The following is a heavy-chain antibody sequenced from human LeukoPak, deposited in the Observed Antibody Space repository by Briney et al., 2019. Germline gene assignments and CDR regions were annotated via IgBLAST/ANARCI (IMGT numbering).Heavy chain of an antibody. Sequence: PSETLSLTCTVSGGSISSYYWSWIRQPPVKGLEWIGYIYYSGSTNYNPSLKSRVTISVDTSKNQFSLKLSSVTAADTAVYYCAREAYSSSPFGYWGQGTLVTVSS. J-gene: IGHJ4*02. V-gene: IGHV4-59*01. D-gene: IGHD6-6*01. CDR2: IYYSGST. CDR3: AREAYSSSPFGY. CDR1: GGSISSYY.